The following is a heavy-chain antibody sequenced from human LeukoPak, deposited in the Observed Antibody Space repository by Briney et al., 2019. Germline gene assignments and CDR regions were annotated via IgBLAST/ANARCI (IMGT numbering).Heavy chain of an antibody. V-gene: IGHV3-53*01. CDR2: IYSGGST. J-gene: IGHJ5*02. D-gene: IGHD3-22*01. Sequence: PGGSLRLSCAASGFTVSSNYMSWVRQAPGKGLEWVSVIYSGGSTYYADSVKGRFTISRDNSKNTLFLQMNSLRAEDTAVYYCAKGRDYYDTSGGYNWFDPWGQGTLVTVSS. CDR3: AKGRDYYDTSGGYNWFDP. CDR1: GFTVSSNY.